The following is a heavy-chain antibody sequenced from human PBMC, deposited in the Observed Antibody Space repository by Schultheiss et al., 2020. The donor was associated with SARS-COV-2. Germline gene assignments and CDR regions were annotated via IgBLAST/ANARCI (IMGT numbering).Heavy chain of an antibody. CDR1: GYSFTSYW. J-gene: IGHJ6*02. CDR2: IWYDGSNK. CDR3: ARDSSTPYGQQLANYYYYGMDV. D-gene: IGHD6-13*01. V-gene: IGHV3-33*01. Sequence: GGSLRLSCKGSGYSFTSYWIGWVRQAPGKGLEWVAVIWYDGSNKYYADSVKGRFTISRDNSKNTLYLQMNSLRAEDTAVYYCARDSSTPYGQQLANYYYYGMDVWGQGTTVTVSS.